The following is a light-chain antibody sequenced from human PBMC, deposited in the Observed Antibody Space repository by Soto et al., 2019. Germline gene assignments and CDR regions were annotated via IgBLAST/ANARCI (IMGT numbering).Light chain of an antibody. J-gene: IGKJ4*01. Sequence: DIQMTQSPSTLSASVGDRVTITCRASQSVSRWLAWYQQRPGKAPNLLIYKASSLESGVPSRFSGSGSGTEFTLTISSLQPXXXXXXXXXXXXXXXHTFGGGTKVEIK. CDR3: XXXXXXXHT. V-gene: IGKV1-5*03. CDR2: KAS. CDR1: QSVSRW.